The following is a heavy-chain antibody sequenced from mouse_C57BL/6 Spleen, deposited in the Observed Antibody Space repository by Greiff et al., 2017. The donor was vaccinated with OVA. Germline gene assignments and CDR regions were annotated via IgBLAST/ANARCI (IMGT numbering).Heavy chain of an antibody. CDR1: GYTFTSYW. Sequence: QVQLQQPGAELVRPGSSVKLSCKASGYTFTSYWMHWVKQRPIQGLEWIGNIDPSDSETHYNQKFKDKATLTVDKSSSTAYMQLSSLTSEDSAVYYCATGGSLYAMDYWGQGTSVTVSS. CDR3: ATGGSLYAMDY. J-gene: IGHJ4*01. CDR2: IDPSDSET. V-gene: IGHV1-52*01.